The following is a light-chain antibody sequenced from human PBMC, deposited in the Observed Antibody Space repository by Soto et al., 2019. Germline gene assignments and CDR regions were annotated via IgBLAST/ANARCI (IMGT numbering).Light chain of an antibody. CDR3: QQRKNWQVT. V-gene: IGKV3-11*01. CDR2: DAS. Sequence: IMAPHSTVTLSLSPGERATHSCRASQSVSSYLAWYQQKPGQAPRLLIYDASNRATGIPARFSGSGSGTDFTLTISSLEPEDFAVYYCQQRKNWQVTFGQGTRLEIK. J-gene: IGKJ5*01. CDR1: QSVSSY.